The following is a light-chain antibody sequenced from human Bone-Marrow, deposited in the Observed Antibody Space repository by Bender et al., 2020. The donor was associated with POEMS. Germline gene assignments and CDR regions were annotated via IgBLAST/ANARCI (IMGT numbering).Light chain of an antibody. Sequence: QSALTQPASVSGSPGQSITISCTGTSSDVGGYNFVSWHQQHPGKAPKLMIYEVSKRPSGVSNRFSGSKSGNTASLTISGLQAEDEADYYCSSYTSSRTVVFGGGTKLTVL. CDR2: EVS. CDR1: SSDVGGYNF. J-gene: IGLJ3*02. CDR3: SSYTSSRTVV. V-gene: IGLV2-14*01.